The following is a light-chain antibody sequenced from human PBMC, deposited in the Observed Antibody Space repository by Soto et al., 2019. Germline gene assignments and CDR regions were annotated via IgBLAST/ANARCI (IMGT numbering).Light chain of an antibody. V-gene: IGKV3-11*01. J-gene: IGKJ1*01. CDR1: QSVSSY. Sequence: EIVLTQSPATLSLSPGERATLSCRASQSVSSYLACYQQKPGQAPRLLIYDASNRATGIPARFSGSGSGTDFTLTISSLEPEDFAVYYCQQYSSSRTFGQGTKVDIK. CDR3: QQYSSSRT. CDR2: DAS.